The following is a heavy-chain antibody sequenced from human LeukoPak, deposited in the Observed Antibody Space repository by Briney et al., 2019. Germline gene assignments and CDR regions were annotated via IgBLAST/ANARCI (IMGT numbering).Heavy chain of an antibody. V-gene: IGHV1-69*13. J-gene: IGHJ6*02. D-gene: IGHD2/OR15-2a*01. CDR1: GGTFSSYA. CDR2: IIPIFGTA. Sequence: ASVKVSCKASGGTFSSYAISWVRQAPGQGLEWMGGIIPIFGTANYAQKFQGRVTITADESTSTAYMELSSLRSEDTAVYYCARVNFVGAYMDVWGQGTTVTVSS. CDR3: ARVNFVGAYMDV.